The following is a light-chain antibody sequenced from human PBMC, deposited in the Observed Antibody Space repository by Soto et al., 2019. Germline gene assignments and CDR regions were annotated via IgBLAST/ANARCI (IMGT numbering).Light chain of an antibody. Sequence: DIVMTQSPLSLTVTPGEPASISCRSSQSLLYSNGYNYLDWYLQKPGQSPQLLIYLGSNRASGVPDRFSGSGSGTDFTLKISRVEAEDVGVYYCMQALQTPLTFGGGTKVDIK. V-gene: IGKV2-28*01. CDR1: QSLLYSNGYNY. CDR2: LGS. J-gene: IGKJ4*01. CDR3: MQALQTPLT.